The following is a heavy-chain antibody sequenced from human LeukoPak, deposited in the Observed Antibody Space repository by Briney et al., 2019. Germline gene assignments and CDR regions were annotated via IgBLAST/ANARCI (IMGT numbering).Heavy chain of an antibody. Sequence: LSLTCAVHGGSFSGYYWSWIRQPPGKGLEWVGFIRSKAYGGTTEYAASVKGRFTISRDDSKSIAYLQMNSLKTEDTAVYYCTRDHTVAGYYFDYWGQGTLVTVSS. CDR1: GGSFSGYY. CDR2: IRSKAYGGTT. CDR3: TRDHTVAGYYFDY. D-gene: IGHD4-23*01. J-gene: IGHJ4*02. V-gene: IGHV3-49*03.